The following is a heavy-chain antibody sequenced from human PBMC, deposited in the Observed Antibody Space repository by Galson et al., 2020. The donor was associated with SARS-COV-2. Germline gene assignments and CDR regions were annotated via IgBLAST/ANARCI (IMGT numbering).Heavy chain of an antibody. J-gene: IGHJ4*02. CDR1: GFTFSSYG. V-gene: IGHV3-33*06. CDR2: IWYDGSNE. Sequence: GGSLRLSCAASGFTFSSYGMHWVRQAPGKGLEWVAVIWYDGSNEYLADSVKGRFTISRDNSKNTLYLQMNSLSAEDTAVYYCAKELAYYDSSPLYYFDYWGQGTLVTVSS. D-gene: IGHD3-22*01. CDR3: AKELAYYDSSPLYYFDY.